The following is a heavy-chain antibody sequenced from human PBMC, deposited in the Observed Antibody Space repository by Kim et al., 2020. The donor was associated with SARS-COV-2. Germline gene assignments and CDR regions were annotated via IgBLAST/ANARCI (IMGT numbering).Heavy chain of an antibody. V-gene: IGHV5-10-1*01. Sequence: GESLKISCKGSGYSFTSYWISWVRQMPGKGLEWMGRIDPSDSYTNYSPSFQGHVTISADKSISTAYLQWSSLKASDTAMYYCARGGIAVADTGYWGQGTLVTVSS. J-gene: IGHJ4*02. CDR3: ARGGIAVADTGY. D-gene: IGHD6-19*01. CDR2: IDPSDSYT. CDR1: GYSFTSYW.